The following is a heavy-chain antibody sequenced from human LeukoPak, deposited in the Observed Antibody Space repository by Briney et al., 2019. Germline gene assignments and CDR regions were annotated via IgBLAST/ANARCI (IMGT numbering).Heavy chain of an antibody. CDR1: GGSISSYY. CDR2: IYYSGTT. Sequence: SETLSLTCTVSGGSISSYYWSWIRQPPGKGLEWIGYIYYSGTTNYNPSLMSRVTISVDTSKNQFSLKLSSVTAADTAVYYCARGSDYYYYGMDVWGQGTTVTVSS. V-gene: IGHV4-59*01. J-gene: IGHJ6*02. CDR3: ARGSDYYYYGMDV. D-gene: IGHD1-26*01.